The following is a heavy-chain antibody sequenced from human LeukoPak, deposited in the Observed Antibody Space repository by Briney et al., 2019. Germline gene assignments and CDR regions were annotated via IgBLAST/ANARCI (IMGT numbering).Heavy chain of an antibody. CDR1: GYTFTGYY. CDR2: INPSGGST. J-gene: IGHJ4*02. D-gene: IGHD3-22*01. Sequence: ASVKVSCKASGYTFTGYYMHWVRQAPGQGLEWMGIINPSGGSTSYAQKFQGRVTMTRDTSTSTVYMELSSLRSEDTAVYYCARVSEFSYYYDSGYFDYWGQGTLVTVSS. CDR3: ARVSEFSYYYDSGYFDY. V-gene: IGHV1-46*01.